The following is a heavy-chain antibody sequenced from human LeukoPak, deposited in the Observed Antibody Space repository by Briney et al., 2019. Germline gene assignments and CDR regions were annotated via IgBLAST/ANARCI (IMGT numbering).Heavy chain of an antibody. Sequence: PSETLSLTCTVSGGSICRSSYYWGWLRQPPGKGLERIGGIYYVGSTYYNPSLRSRVTISVATSKNQFPLQLSSATAADAAVYYCARYYGSGTDFDYWGQGTLVTVSS. J-gene: IGHJ4*02. CDR2: IYYVGST. D-gene: IGHD3-10*01. CDR1: GGSICRSSYY. CDR3: ARYYGSGTDFDY. V-gene: IGHV4-39*01.